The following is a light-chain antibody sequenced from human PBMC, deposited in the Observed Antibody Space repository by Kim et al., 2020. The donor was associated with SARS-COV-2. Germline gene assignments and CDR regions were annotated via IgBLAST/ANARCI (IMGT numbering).Light chain of an antibody. Sequence: VSPGESASLSCRASHSVSSNLAWYQQKPGQAPRLLIYAASTRATDVPARFTGSGSGTDFTLTVSGLQSEDIAVYYCQQYNNWPWTFGQGTKVDIK. CDR1: HSVSSN. V-gene: IGKV3-15*01. CDR2: AAS. J-gene: IGKJ1*01. CDR3: QQYNNWPWT.